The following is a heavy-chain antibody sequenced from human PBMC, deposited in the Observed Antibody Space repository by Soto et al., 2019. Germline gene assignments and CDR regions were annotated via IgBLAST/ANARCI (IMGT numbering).Heavy chain of an antibody. Sequence: GTLSLSCAASGFSFSYYGMHWVRQAPGKGLQWVAAISYDASNKYYVDSVKGRFTVSRDNSKNTLYLQMNSLSAEDTAMYYCAKGVVEVIVPTATDVWGQGTTVSVSS. V-gene: IGHV3-30*18. CDR1: GFSFSYYG. CDR3: AKGVVEVIVPTATDV. D-gene: IGHD2-2*01. J-gene: IGHJ6*02. CDR2: ISYDASNK.